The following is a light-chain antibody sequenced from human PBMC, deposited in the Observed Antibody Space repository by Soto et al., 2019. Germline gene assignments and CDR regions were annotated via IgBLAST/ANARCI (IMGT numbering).Light chain of an antibody. J-gene: IGKJ1*01. V-gene: IGKV1-5*03. CDR2: KAS. CDR3: QQYDTWT. Sequence: DLQMTQSPSTLSASAGDRVTITCRASQSIGNWLAWYQQKPGKAPKLLIYKASTLESGVPLRFSGSGSGTEFTLTISSLQPDDFATYYCQQYDTWTFGQGTKVEIK. CDR1: QSIGNW.